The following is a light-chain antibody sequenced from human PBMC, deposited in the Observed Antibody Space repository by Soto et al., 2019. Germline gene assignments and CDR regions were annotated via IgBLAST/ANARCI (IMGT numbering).Light chain of an antibody. Sequence: QSVLTQPASVSGSPGQSITISCTGTSSDVGGYNHVSWYQQHPGKVPKLMIYDVSNRPSGVSNRFSGSKSGNTASLTISGLQAEDEAHYYCSSHTSSRTYVFGTGTKLTVL. J-gene: IGLJ1*01. CDR1: SSDVGGYNH. V-gene: IGLV2-14*01. CDR3: SSHTSSRTYV. CDR2: DVS.